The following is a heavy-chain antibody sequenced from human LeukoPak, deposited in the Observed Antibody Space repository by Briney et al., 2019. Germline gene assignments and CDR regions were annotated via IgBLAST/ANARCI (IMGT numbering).Heavy chain of an antibody. V-gene: IGHV1-2*02. CDR2: IDPRSGGT. Sequence: VASMTVSCTASGYTFNDYYMHWVRQAPGQGLEWMGWIDPRSGGTIFARKFQGRVTMTRDTSISTAYMELSRLTSDDTAVYYCTSSDYTSSDYWGQGTLVTVSS. CDR3: TSSDYTSSDY. D-gene: IGHD2-2*02. CDR1: GYTFNDYY. J-gene: IGHJ4*02.